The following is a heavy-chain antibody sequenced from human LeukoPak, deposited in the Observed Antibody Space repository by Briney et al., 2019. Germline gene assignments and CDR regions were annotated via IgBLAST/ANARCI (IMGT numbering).Heavy chain of an antibody. V-gene: IGHV3-48*03. J-gene: IGHJ4*02. CDR3: ARDGYYYGSGTPYFFDY. Sequence: PGGSLRLSCAASGFTFSSYEMNWVRQAPGKGLEWVSYISSSGSTIYYADSVKGRFTISRDNAKNSLYLQMNSLRAEDTAVYYCARDGYYYGSGTPYFFDYWGQGTLATVSS. CDR1: GFTFSSYE. D-gene: IGHD3-10*01. CDR2: ISSSGSTI.